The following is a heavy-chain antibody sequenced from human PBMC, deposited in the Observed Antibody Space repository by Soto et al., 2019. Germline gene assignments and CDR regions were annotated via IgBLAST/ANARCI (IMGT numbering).Heavy chain of an antibody. Sequence: QVQLQESGPGLVKPSQTLSLTCTVSGRSISSGGYYWSWIRQHPGKGLEWIGYIYYSGSTYYNPSLKSRVTISVDTSKNQFSLKLSSVTAADTAVYYCARKGYSYGYVTHWGQGTLVTVSS. D-gene: IGHD5-18*01. CDR2: IYYSGST. CDR3: ARKGYSYGYVTH. J-gene: IGHJ4*02. CDR1: GRSISSGGYY. V-gene: IGHV4-31*03.